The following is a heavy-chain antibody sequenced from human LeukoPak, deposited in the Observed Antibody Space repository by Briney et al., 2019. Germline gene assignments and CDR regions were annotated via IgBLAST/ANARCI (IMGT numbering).Heavy chain of an antibody. CDR2: IYYSGST. CDR1: GGSLISFC. D-gene: IGHD4-17*01. J-gene: IGHJ4*02. CDR3: ARDGYGDRNFDY. V-gene: IGHV4-59*01. Sequence: PSETLSLTCTVSGGSLISFCGGWVRQPPGKGLEWIGYIYYSGSTNYNPSLKSRVSISVDTSKNQLSLNLSSVTAADTAVYYCARDGYGDRNFDYWGQGTLVTVSS.